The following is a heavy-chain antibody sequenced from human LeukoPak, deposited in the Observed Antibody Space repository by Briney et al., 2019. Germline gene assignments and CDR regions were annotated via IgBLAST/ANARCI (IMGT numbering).Heavy chain of an antibody. CDR2: ITDSGART. CDR1: GFTFSNYD. J-gene: IGHJ4*02. V-gene: IGHV3-23*01. D-gene: IGHD1-26*01. Sequence: PGGSLRLSCAASGFTFSNYDVSWFRQAPGKGLDWVSGITDSGARTYYADSVKGRFTISRDNSRYTLGLQMNNLRVEDTAVYYCAKVSWQRSHADDCWGQGTLVTVSS. CDR3: AKVSWQRSHADDC.